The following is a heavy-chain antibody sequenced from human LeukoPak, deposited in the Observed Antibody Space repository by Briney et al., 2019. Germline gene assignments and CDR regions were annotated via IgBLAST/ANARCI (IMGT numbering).Heavy chain of an antibody. J-gene: IGHJ4*02. Sequence: PAGGSLRLSCAASRFTFRSYAMSWVRQAPGKGLEWVSAISGSGDSTFYADSVKGRFAISRDNSKNTLDLQMSSLRAEDTAIYYCAKGPSGWYQDGYFDYWGQGTLVTVSS. CDR2: ISGSGDST. V-gene: IGHV3-23*01. D-gene: IGHD6-19*01. CDR3: AKGPSGWYQDGYFDY. CDR1: RFTFRSYA.